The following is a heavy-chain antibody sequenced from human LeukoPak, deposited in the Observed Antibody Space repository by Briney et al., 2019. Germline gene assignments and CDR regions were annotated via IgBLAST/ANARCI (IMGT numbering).Heavy chain of an antibody. CDR2: ISYDGSNK. CDR3: ARDPIAARPGDQNHYYYYGMDV. J-gene: IGHJ6*02. Sequence: PGGSLRLSCAASGFTFSSYGMHWVRQAPGKGLEWVAVISYDGSNKYYADSVKGRFTISRDNSKNTLYLQMNSLRAEDTAVYYCARDPIAARPGDQNHYYYYGMDVWGQGTTVTVSS. CDR1: GFTFSSYG. D-gene: IGHD6-6*01. V-gene: IGHV3-30*03.